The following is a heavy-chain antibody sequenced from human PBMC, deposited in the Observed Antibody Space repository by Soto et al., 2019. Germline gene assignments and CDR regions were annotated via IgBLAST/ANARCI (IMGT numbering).Heavy chain of an antibody. V-gene: IGHV3-15*07. J-gene: IGHJ6*03. Sequence: GGSLRLSCAASGFTFSNAWMNWVRQAPGKGLEWVGRIKSKTDGGTTDYAAPVKGRFTISRDDSKNTLYLQMNSLKTEDTAVYYCAVGIVGSGKEKYYYMDVWGKGTTVTVSS. CDR2: IKSKTDGGTT. D-gene: IGHD3-10*01. CDR1: GFTFSNAW. CDR3: AVGIVGSGKEKYYYMDV.